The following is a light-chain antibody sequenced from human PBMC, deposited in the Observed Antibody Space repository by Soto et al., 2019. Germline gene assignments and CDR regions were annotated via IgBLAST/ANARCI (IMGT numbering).Light chain of an antibody. V-gene: IGLV4-60*02. CDR1: SGHSNYI. Sequence: QSVLTQSSSASASLGSSVKLTCTLSSGHSNYIIAWHQQQPGRAPRYLLKLERSGSYNKGSGVPDRFSGSSSGADRYLTSASLQFEDEADYCGETWGTNAWVFGGGTKLTVL. CDR3: ETWGTNAWV. J-gene: IGLJ3*02. CDR2: LERSGSY.